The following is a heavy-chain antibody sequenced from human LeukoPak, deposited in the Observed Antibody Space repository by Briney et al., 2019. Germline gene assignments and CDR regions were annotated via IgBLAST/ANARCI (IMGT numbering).Heavy chain of an antibody. D-gene: IGHD6-13*01. Sequence: SQTLSLTCTVSGGSIGSSDYYWSWIRQPPGKGLEWIGYIFYSGTTHYNPSLRSRVTISVDTSKNQFSLKLNSVTAADTAVYYCASAEPRGIIWYPYWGQGTLVTVSS. V-gene: IGHV4-30-4*01. CDR2: IFYSGTT. J-gene: IGHJ4*02. CDR1: GGSIGSSDYY. CDR3: ASAEPRGIIWYPY.